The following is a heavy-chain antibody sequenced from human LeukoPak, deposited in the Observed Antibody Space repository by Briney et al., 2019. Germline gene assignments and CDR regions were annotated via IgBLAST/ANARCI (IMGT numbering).Heavy chain of an antibody. CDR2: IYYGGST. CDR1: GGSLSSYY. D-gene: IGHD3-22*01. J-gene: IGHJ4*02. V-gene: IGHV4-59*08. Sequence: SETMSLTCTVSGGSLSSYYWSWIRQPPGKGLEWIGYIYYGGSTNYNPSLKSRVTISVDTSKNQFSLKLSSVTAADTAVYYCARSNPPEYYYDSSGYYSDYWGQGTLVTVSS. CDR3: ARSNPPEYYYDSSGYYSDY.